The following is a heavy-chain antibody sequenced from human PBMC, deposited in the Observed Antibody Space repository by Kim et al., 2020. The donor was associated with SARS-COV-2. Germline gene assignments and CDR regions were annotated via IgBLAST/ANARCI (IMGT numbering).Heavy chain of an antibody. D-gene: IGHD6-13*01. CDR3: ARGQRRYSSSWYPDAFDI. CDR2: MNPNSGNT. Sequence: ASVKVSCKASGYTFTSYDINWVRQATGQGLEWMGWMNPNSGNTGYAQKFQGRVTMTRNTSISTAYMELSSLRSEDTAVYYCARGQRRYSSSWYPDAFDIWGQGTMVTVSS. CDR1: GYTFTSYD. J-gene: IGHJ3*02. V-gene: IGHV1-8*01.